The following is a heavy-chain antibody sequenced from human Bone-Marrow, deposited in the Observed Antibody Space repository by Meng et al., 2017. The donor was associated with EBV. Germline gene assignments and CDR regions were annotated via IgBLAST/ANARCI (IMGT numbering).Heavy chain of an antibody. CDR3: AYFGHLAPLW. J-gene: IGHJ4*02. V-gene: IGHV6-1*01. CDR2: TYYRSKSYD. CDR1: GDTISSNNAA. Sequence: QIHLQQSGPGLVKSSQTLSVTCAISGDTISSNNAAWSWIRQSPSRGLEWLGRTYYRSKSYDDYAVSVKSRITVNLDTTKKQLYLHLNCVTPEDTAVYYCAYFGHLAPLWWGQGTLVTVSS. D-gene: IGHD2/OR15-2a*01.